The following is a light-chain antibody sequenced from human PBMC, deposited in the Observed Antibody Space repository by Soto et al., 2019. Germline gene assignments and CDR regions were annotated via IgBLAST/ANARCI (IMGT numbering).Light chain of an antibody. CDR2: GGS. CDR3: QQYGSTPIT. Sequence: EIVLTPSPVTLSLSPGERATLSCRASQSIISYLAWYQQKPGQAPRLLIYGGSTRATGIPARFSGSGSGTEFTLTINSLQSEDFAVYYCQQYGSTPITFGQGTRREIK. J-gene: IGKJ5*01. V-gene: IGKV3D-15*01. CDR1: QSIISY.